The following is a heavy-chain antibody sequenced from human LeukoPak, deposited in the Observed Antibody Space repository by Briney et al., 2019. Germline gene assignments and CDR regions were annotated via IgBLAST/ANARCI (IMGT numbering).Heavy chain of an antibody. J-gene: IGHJ4*02. V-gene: IGHV1-2*02. CDR1: GYTFTGYY. CDR3: ARDYDSSGYAWIWYY. Sequence: ASVKVSCKASGYTFTGYYMHWVRQAPGQGLEWMGWINPNSGGTNYAQKLQGRVTMTTDTSTSTAYMELRSLRSDDTAVYYCARDYDSSGYAWIWYYWGQGTLVTVSS. CDR2: INPNSGGT. D-gene: IGHD3-22*01.